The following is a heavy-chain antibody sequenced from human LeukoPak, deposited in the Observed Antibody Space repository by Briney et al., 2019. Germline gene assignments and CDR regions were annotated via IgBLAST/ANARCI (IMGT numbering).Heavy chain of an antibody. CDR3: SRDLSSWSYSGRYYYGMDV. Sequence: GASVKVSCKASGGTFSSYAISWVRQAPGQGLEWMGRIIPILGIANYAQKFQGRVTITADKSTSTAYMELSSLRSEDTAVYHCSRDLSSWSYSGRYYYGMDVWGQGTTVTVSS. CDR2: IIPILGIA. CDR1: GGTFSSYA. D-gene: IGHD1-26*01. V-gene: IGHV1-69*04. J-gene: IGHJ6*02.